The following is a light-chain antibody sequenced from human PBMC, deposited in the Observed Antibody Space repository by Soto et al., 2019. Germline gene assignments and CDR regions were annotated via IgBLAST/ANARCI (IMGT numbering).Light chain of an antibody. CDR1: QGIRND. V-gene: IGKV1-6*01. CDR2: AAS. J-gene: IGKJ3*01. CDR3: LQKYFYPFT. Sequence: AIQMTQSPSSLSASVGDRVTITCRASQGIRNDLDWFQQKPGKAPKLLIYAASNLQSGVPARFSGSGSGTDFTLTISSLQPEDFATYYCLQKYFYPFTFGPGTTVDIQ.